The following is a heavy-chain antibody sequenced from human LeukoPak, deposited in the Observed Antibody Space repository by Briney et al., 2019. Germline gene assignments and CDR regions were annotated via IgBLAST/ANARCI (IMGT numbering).Heavy chain of an antibody. CDR1: GGSISSSSYY. Sequence: SETLSLTCTVSGGSISSSSYYWGWIRQPPRKGLEWIGSIYYSGSTYYNPSLKSRVTISVDTSKNQFSLKLSSVTAADTAVYYCARGPFYYYDSSGYPFDYWGQGTLVTVSS. J-gene: IGHJ4*02. D-gene: IGHD3-22*01. V-gene: IGHV4-39*01. CDR3: ARGPFYYYDSSGYPFDY. CDR2: IYYSGST.